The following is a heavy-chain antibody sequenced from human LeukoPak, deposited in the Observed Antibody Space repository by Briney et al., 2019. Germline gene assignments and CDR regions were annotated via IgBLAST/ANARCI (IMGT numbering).Heavy chain of an antibody. CDR2: NSAYNGNT. J-gene: IGHJ4*02. D-gene: IGHD3-22*01. V-gene: IGHV1-18*01. Sequence: ASGMVSCKASGHTLTSYGICRVRQAAGQWLEWMGRNSAYNGNTNYAQKLQGRVTMTTDTSTSTAYMELRSLRSDDTAVYYCARSDSSGYYYVGPWDYWGQGTLVTVSS. CDR1: GHTLTSYG. CDR3: ARSDSSGYYYVGPWDY.